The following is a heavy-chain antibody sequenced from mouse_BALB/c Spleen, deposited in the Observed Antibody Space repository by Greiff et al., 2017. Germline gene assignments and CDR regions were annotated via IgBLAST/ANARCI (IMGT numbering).Heavy chain of an antibody. CDR3: ARSMGYDRRCFDY. CDR2: IYPGGGYT. Sequence: QVQLKESGAELVRPGTSVKMSCKAAGYTFTNSWIGWVKQRPGHGLEWIGDIYPGGGYTNYHEKFKGKATLTADTSSSTAYMQLSSLTSEDSAIDYCARSMGYDRRCFDYWGQGTTLTVSS. V-gene: IGHV1-63*02. D-gene: IGHD2-2*01. CDR1: GYTFTNSW. J-gene: IGHJ2*01.